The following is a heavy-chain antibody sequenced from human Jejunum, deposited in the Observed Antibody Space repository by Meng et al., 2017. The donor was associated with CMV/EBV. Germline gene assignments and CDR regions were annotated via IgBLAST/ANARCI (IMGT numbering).Heavy chain of an antibody. CDR2: INSDGRTT. CDR3: ATAGEFRFDN. D-gene: IGHD3-16*01. Sequence: SCAASGFSFSTSGMHWVRQPPGKGLVWVSRINSDGRTTNYADSVKGRFTISRDNAKNTLYLQMNRLSAEDTAVCYCATAGEFRFDNWGQGTLVTVSS. V-gene: IGHV3-74*01. J-gene: IGHJ4*02. CDR1: GFSFSTSG.